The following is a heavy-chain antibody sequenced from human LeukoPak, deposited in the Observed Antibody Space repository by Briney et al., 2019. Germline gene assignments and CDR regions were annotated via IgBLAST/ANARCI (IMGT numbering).Heavy chain of an antibody. D-gene: IGHD3-10*01. CDR3: ARDGFGES. V-gene: IGHV4-59*12. CDR1: GGSISSYY. Sequence: PSETLSLTCTVSGGSISSYYWSWIRQPPGKGLEWIGYIYYSGSTYYNPSLKSRVTISVDTSKNQFSLKLSSVTAADTAVYYCARDGFGESWGQGTLVTVSS. J-gene: IGHJ5*02. CDR2: IYYSGST.